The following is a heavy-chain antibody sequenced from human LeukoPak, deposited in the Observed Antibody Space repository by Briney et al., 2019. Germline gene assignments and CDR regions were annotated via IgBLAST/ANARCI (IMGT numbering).Heavy chain of an antibody. D-gene: IGHD1-14*01. CDR3: ARVNPNGLPLDY. J-gene: IGHJ4*02. Sequence: PSETLPLTCTVSGGSISSYYWSWIRQPPGKGLEWIGYIYYSGSTNYNPSLKSRVTISVDTSKNQFSLKLSSVTAADTAVYYCARVNPNGLPLDYWGQGTLVTVSS. V-gene: IGHV4-59*01. CDR2: IYYSGST. CDR1: GGSISSYY.